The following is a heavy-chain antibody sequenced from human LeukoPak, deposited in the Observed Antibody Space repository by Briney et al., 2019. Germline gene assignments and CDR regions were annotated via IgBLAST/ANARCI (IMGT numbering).Heavy chain of an antibody. CDR3: ARAFGYYDSSGYLDY. J-gene: IGHJ4*02. CDR2: IYYSGST. Sequence: SETLSLTCTVSGGSVSSGSYYWSWIRQPPGKGLEWIGYIYYSGSTNYNPSLKSRVTISIDTSKNQFSLELSSVTAADTAVYYCARAFGYYDSSGYLDYWGQGTLVTVSS. CDR1: GGSVSSGSYY. D-gene: IGHD3-22*01. V-gene: IGHV4-61*01.